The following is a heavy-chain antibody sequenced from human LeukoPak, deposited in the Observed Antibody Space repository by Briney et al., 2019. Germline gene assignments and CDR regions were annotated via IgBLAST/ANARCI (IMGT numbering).Heavy chain of an antibody. V-gene: IGHV1-69-2*01. CDR2: VDPEDGET. D-gene: IGHD6-13*01. CDR3: ATPLWVAAAGTVD. J-gene: IGHJ4*02. Sequence: ASVKVSFKVSGYTFTDYYMHWVHQAPGKGLEWMGLVDPEDGETTYADKFQGRVTITADTSTDTAYMELSSLRSEDTAVYYCATPLWVAAAGTVDWGQGTLVTVSS. CDR1: GYTFTDYY.